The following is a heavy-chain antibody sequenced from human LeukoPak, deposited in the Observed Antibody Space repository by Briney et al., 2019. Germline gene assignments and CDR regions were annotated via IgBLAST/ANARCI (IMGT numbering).Heavy chain of an antibody. CDR3: ARADGGNSGYFDY. V-gene: IGHV4-30-2*01. D-gene: IGHD4-23*01. CDR2: IYHSGST. J-gene: IGHJ4*02. CDR1: GGSISSGGYY. Sequence: NPSETLSLTCTVSGGSISSGGYYWSWIRQPPGKGLEWIGYIYHSGSTYYNPSLKSRVTISVDRSENQYSLKLSSVTAADTAVYYCARADGGNSGYFDYWGQGTLVTVSS.